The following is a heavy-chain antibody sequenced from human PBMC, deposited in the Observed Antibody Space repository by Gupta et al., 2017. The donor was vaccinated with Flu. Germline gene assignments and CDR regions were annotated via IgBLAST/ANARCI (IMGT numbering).Heavy chain of an antibody. J-gene: IGHJ6*02. Sequence: QVQLVQSGAEVKKPGSSVKVSCKASGGTFSSYAISWVRQAPGPGLEGMGGIIPIFGTANYAQKFQGRVTITADESTSTAYMELSSLRSEDTAVYYCARTQLPPTYYYDSSGYYVRGTGNYYYYGMDVWGQGTTVTVSS. CDR3: ARTQLPPTYYYDSSGYYVRGTGNYYYYGMDV. CDR1: GGTFSSYA. V-gene: IGHV1-69*01. D-gene: IGHD3-22*01. CDR2: IIPIFGTA.